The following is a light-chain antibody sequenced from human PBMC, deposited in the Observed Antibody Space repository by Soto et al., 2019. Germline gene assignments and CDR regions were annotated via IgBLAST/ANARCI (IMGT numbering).Light chain of an antibody. V-gene: IGKV3-11*01. CDR2: DAS. J-gene: IGKJ1*01. CDR3: QQRSNWPWT. CDR1: QSVSSY. Sequence: EIVLTQSPATLSSSPGERATLSCRASQSVSSYLAWYQQKRGQAPRLLIYDASNRATGIPARFSGSGSGTDFTLTISSLEPEDFAVYYCQQRSNWPWTFGQGTKVEIK.